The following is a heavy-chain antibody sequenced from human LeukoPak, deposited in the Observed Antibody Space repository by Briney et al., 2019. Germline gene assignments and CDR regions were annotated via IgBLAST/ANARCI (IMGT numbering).Heavy chain of an antibody. V-gene: IGHV3-23*01. J-gene: IGHJ4*02. CDR2: ISNSGGST. Sequence: GGSLRLSCAVSGSPFSSYAMTWVRQGPGKGLEWVSGISNSGGSTYYADSMRGRFTTSRDNSKNTLYLQMNSLRPEDTAVYYCAKDSGSKALDYWGQGTLVTVAS. CDR3: AKDSGSKALDY. D-gene: IGHD1-26*01. CDR1: GSPFSSYA.